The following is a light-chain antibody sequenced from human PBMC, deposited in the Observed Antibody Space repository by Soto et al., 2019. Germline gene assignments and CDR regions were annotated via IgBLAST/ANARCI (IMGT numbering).Light chain of an antibody. CDR3: QQYGASPIT. CDR2: DAS. J-gene: IGKJ5*01. V-gene: IGKV3-20*01. CDR1: QSVRSNF. Sequence: EVVLSQSPATLSLSPGERATLSCRASQSVRSNFLAWYQQKPGQAPRLLISDASNRATGIPDRFSGSGSGTDFTLTISRLEPEDFVLYYCQQYGASPITFGQGTRLEIK.